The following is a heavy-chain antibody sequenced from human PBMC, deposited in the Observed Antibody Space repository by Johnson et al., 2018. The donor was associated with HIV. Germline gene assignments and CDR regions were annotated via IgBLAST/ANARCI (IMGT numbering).Heavy chain of an antibody. CDR1: FTFDDYG. V-gene: IGHV3-20*03. Sequence: FTFDDYGMSWVRQAPGKGLEWVSGMNWNGDSTGYGDFVKGRFTISRDNAKNALHLQMNSLRAEDTALYYCAREDPREFHGYGGDGFDIWGQGTMVTVAS. J-gene: IGHJ3*02. CDR3: AREDPREFHGYGGDGFDI. D-gene: IGHD3-16*01. CDR2: MNWNGDST.